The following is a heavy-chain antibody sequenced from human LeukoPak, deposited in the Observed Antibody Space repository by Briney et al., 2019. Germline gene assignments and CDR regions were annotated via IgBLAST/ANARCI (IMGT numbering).Heavy chain of an antibody. CDR3: ATAPGYCSSTSCPWGYFDY. Sequence: PGGSLRLSCAASGFTVSSNYMSWVRQAPGKGLEWVSVIYSGGSTYYADSVKGRFTISRDNSKNTLYLQMNSLRAEDTAVYYCATAPGYCSSTSCPWGYFDYWGQGTLVTVSS. J-gene: IGHJ4*02. CDR2: IYSGGST. D-gene: IGHD2-2*01. CDR1: GFTVSSNY. V-gene: IGHV3-53*01.